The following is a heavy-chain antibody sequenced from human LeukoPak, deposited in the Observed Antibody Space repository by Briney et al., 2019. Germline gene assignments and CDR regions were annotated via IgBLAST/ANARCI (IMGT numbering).Heavy chain of an antibody. CDR1: GFTFSSYA. Sequence: GGSLTLSCAASGFTFSSYAMSWVRQAPGKGLEWVSAISGSGGSTYYADSVKGRFTISRDNSKNTLYLQMGSLTAEDTAVYYCAKECAREYEDRAFDIWGQGTMVTVSS. V-gene: IGHV3-23*01. D-gene: IGHD2/OR15-2a*01. J-gene: IGHJ3*02. CDR2: ISGSGGST. CDR3: AKECAREYEDRAFDI.